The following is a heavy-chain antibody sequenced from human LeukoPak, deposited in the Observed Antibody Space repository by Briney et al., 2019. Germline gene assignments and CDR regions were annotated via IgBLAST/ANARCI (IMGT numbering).Heavy chain of an antibody. V-gene: IGHV4-59*01. J-gene: IGHJ4*02. CDR1: DDSISDYY. Sequence: SETLSLTCTVSDDSISDYYRGWIRQPPGKGLEWSGYFYNSGRSTYNPSLKSRVTISADTSKNHFSLKLNSVTTADTAVYYCTRGAGWLIDYWGQGILVTVSS. CDR2: FYNSGRS. CDR3: TRGAGWLIDY. D-gene: IGHD3-16*01.